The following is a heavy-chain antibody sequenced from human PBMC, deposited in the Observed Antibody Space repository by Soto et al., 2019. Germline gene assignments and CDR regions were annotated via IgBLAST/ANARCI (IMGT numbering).Heavy chain of an antibody. Sequence: QVQLVQSGAEVKKPGASVRVSCKASGYTFTGYYLHWVRQAPGQGLEWMGWINPNRGDTSYAQKFQGRVAMTGNMSTSTVYLELSSLKSDDTAVFYCARDAHFWGQGSLVTVSS. CDR3: ARDAHF. J-gene: IGHJ4*02. D-gene: IGHD3-3*02. CDR2: INPNRGDT. V-gene: IGHV1-2*02. CDR1: GYTFTGYY.